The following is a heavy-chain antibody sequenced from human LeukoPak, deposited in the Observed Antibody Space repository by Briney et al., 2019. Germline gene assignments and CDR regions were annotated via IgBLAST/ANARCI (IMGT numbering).Heavy chain of an antibody. J-gene: IGHJ3*02. Sequence: TSETLSLTCTVSGGSISSGDYYWSWIRQPPGKGLEWIGYIYHSGSTYYNPSLKSRVTISVDTSKNQFSLKLSSVTAADTAVYYCAREPTVVTGAFDIWGQGTMVTVSS. D-gene: IGHD4-23*01. CDR2: IYHSGST. CDR1: GGSISSGDYY. CDR3: AREPTVVTGAFDI. V-gene: IGHV4-30-4*08.